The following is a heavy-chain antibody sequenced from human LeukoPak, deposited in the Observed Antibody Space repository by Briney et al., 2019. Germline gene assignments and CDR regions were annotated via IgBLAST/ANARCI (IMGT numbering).Heavy chain of an antibody. D-gene: IGHD4-17*01. J-gene: IGHJ4*02. Sequence: GGSLRLSCAASGFTVSSNFMSWVRQAPGKGLEWVSVIYGGGSTYYADSVKGRFTISRDNAKNSLYLQMNSLRDEDTAVYYCARDYRWVTTGGFDYWGQGTLVTVPS. CDR1: GFTVSSNF. V-gene: IGHV3-66*01. CDR2: IYGGGST. CDR3: ARDYRWVTTGGFDY.